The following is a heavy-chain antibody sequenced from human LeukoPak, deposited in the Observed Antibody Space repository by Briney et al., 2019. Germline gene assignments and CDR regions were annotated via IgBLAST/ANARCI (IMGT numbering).Heavy chain of an antibody. J-gene: IGHJ4*02. CDR1: GFTVSSSY. D-gene: IGHD5-18*01. V-gene: IGHV3-53*01. CDR3: AQIYTYGSSQFDY. Sequence: GGSLRLSCAASGFTVSSSYMSWVRQAPGKGLEWVSVIYSGGRTYYADSVKGRFTISRDNAKNSLYLQMNSLRAEDTAVYYCAQIYTYGSSQFDYWGQGTLVTVSS. CDR2: IYSGGRT.